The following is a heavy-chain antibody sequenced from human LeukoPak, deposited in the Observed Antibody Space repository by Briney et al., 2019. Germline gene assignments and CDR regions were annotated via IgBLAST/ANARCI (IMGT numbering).Heavy chain of an antibody. CDR2: ISFDGSHK. CDR1: GFTFDDYG. CDR3: ARDGGPPDYVWGTYRYTNSFDP. D-gene: IGHD3-16*02. J-gene: IGHJ5*02. Sequence: GGSLRLSCAASGFTFDDYGMHWVRQTPGKGLEWVAVISFDGSHKDYADSVKGRFTVSRDNSKGTLYLEMDSLRAEDTAVYYCARDGGPPDYVWGTYRYTNSFDPWGQGTLVTVSS. V-gene: IGHV3-30*03.